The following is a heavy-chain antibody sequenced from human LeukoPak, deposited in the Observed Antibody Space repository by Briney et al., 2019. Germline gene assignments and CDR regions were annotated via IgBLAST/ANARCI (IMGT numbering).Heavy chain of an antibody. Sequence: GGSLRRSGAAAGFTFSSNARSRERPAPGKGLEWVSATSVSGGSTYYTDSVKGPFTISRDNSKNTLYLHMNSLRAAATAVYYCAKDIDRSSWYYFDYWGQGTLVTVSS. J-gene: IGHJ4*02. CDR1: GFTFSSNA. V-gene: IGHV3-23*01. CDR2: TSVSGGST. CDR3: AKDIDRSSWYYFDY. D-gene: IGHD6-13*01.